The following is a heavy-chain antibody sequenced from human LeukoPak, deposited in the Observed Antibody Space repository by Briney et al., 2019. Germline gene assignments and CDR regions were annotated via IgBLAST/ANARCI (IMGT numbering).Heavy chain of an antibody. CDR1: GGSISSYY. D-gene: IGHD6-13*01. Sequence: PSETLSLTCTVSGGSISSYYWSWIRQPPGKGLEWIGYIYYSGSTNYNPSLKSRVTISVDTSKNQFSLKLSSVTAADTAVYYCARDYAGYSSSWYLNALGGGYGMDVWGQGTTVTVSS. CDR2: IYYSGST. V-gene: IGHV4-59*01. J-gene: IGHJ6*02. CDR3: ARDYAGYSSSWYLNALGGGYGMDV.